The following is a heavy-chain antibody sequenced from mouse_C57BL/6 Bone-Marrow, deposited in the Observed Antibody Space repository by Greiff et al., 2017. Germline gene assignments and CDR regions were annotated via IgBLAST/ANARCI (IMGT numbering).Heavy chain of an antibody. Sequence: VQLQQSGAELVRPGASVKLSCTASGFNIKDDYMHWVKQRPEQGLEWIGWIDPENGDTEYASKFQGQATIPADTSSNTAYLQLSSLTSEDTAVYYCTTEVKDYWGQGTTLTVSS. CDR2: IDPENGDT. CDR1: GFNIKDDY. D-gene: IGHD2-2*01. J-gene: IGHJ2*01. V-gene: IGHV14-4*01. CDR3: TTEVKDY.